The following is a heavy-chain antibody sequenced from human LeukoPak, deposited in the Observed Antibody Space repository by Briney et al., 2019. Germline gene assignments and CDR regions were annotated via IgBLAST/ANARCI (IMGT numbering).Heavy chain of an antibody. CDR1: GGSFRGYY. V-gene: IGHV4-34*01. Sequence: SETLSLTCAVYGGSFRGYYWSWIRQPPGKGLEWIGEINHSGSTNYNPSLKSRVTISVDTSKNQFSLKLSSVTAADTAVYYCASPHYYDENSFDPWGQGTLVTVSS. CDR2: INHSGST. D-gene: IGHD3-22*01. J-gene: IGHJ5*02. CDR3: ASPHYYDENSFDP.